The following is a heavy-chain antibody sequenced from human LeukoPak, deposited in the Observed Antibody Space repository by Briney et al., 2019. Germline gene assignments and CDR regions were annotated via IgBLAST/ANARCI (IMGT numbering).Heavy chain of an antibody. V-gene: IGHV1-8*01. Sequence: GASVKVSCKASGYTFTSSDINWVRQATGQGLEWMGWMNPNSGNTGYAQKFQGRVTMTRNTSISTAYMELSSLRSDDTAVYYCARAYSSSDQENWFDPWGQGTLVTVSS. CDR2: MNPNSGNT. CDR3: ARAYSSSDQENWFDP. J-gene: IGHJ5*02. D-gene: IGHD6-13*01. CDR1: GYTFTSSD.